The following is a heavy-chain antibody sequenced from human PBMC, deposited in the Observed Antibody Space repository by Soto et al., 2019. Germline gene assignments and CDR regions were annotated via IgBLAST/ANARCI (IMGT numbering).Heavy chain of an antibody. CDR1: GGTFSSYA. V-gene: IGHV1-69*01. J-gene: IGHJ4*02. CDR3: ARVATARPSHFDY. D-gene: IGHD6-6*01. CDR2: IIPIFGTA. Sequence: QVQLVQSGAEVKKPGSSVKVSCKASGGTFSSYAISWVRQAPGHGLEWMGGIIPIFGTANYAQTFQGRVTITADESTSTVYMELSNLRSEDTAVYYCARVATARPSHFDYWGQGTLVTVSS.